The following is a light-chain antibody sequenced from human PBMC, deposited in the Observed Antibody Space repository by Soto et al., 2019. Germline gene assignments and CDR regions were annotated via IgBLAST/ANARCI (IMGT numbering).Light chain of an antibody. Sequence: EIVMTQSPATLSVSPGERATLSCRASQSVSSNLAWYQQKPGQAPRLLIYGASTRATGIPAGFSGSGSGTEFTLTISSLQSEDFAFYYCQQYNNWPLTFGGGTKVQIK. CDR3: QQYNNWPLT. CDR2: GAS. V-gene: IGKV3-15*01. J-gene: IGKJ4*01. CDR1: QSVSSN.